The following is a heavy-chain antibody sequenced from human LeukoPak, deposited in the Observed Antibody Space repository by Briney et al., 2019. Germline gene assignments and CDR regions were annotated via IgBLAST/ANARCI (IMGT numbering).Heavy chain of an antibody. D-gene: IGHD4-17*01. J-gene: IGHJ4*02. CDR2: IYYSGST. V-gene: IGHV4-59*01. Sequence: PSETLSLTWTVSGGSISSYYWSWIRQPPGKGLEWIGYIYYSGSTNYNPSLKSRVTISVDTSKNQFSLKLSSVTAADTAVYYCASGPTVKSAYYFDYWGQGTLVTVSS. CDR1: GGSISSYY. CDR3: ASGPTVKSAYYFDY.